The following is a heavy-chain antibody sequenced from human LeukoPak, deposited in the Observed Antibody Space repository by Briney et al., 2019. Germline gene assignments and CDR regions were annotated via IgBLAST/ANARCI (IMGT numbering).Heavy chain of an antibody. Sequence: GGSLRLSCAASGFTFSDYYMSWIRQAPGKGLEWVSYISSSSSTIYYADSVKGRFTISRDNAKNSLYLQMNSLRAEDTAVYYCAREYSSGLDAFDIWGQGTMVTVSS. CDR1: GFTFSDYY. D-gene: IGHD6-19*01. CDR2: ISSSSSTI. CDR3: AREYSSGLDAFDI. J-gene: IGHJ3*02. V-gene: IGHV3-11*04.